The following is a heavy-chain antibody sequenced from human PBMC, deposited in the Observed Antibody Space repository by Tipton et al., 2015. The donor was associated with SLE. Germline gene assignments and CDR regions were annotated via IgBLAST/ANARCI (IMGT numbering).Heavy chain of an antibody. CDR2: INHSGST. D-gene: IGHD3-22*01. J-gene: IGHJ5*02. V-gene: IGHV4-34*01. Sequence: TLSLTCAVYGGSFRGYYWSWIRQPPGKGLEWIGEINHSGSTNYNPSLKSRLTISVDTSKNQFSLKLSSVTAADTAVYYCARVKDYYENWFDPWGQGTLVTVSS. CDR3: ARVKDYYENWFDP. CDR1: GGSFRGYY.